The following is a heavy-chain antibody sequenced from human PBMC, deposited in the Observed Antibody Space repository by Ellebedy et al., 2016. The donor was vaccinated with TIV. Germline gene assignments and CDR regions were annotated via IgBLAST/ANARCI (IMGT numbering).Heavy chain of an antibody. J-gene: IGHJ4*02. CDR3: AREIIYGGYYFDY. CDR2: IWSDGTTK. Sequence: GGSLRLXXAAPGFTFSSYGMHWVRQAPGKGLEWVAVIWSDGTTKYYSDSVKGRFTISRDNSKNTLYLQMNSLRAEDTAVYYCAREIIYGGYYFDYWGQGTLVTVFS. CDR1: GFTFSSYG. V-gene: IGHV3-33*01. D-gene: IGHD4-23*01.